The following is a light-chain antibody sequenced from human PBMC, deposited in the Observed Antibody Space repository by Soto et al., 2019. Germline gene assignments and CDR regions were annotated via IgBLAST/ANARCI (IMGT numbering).Light chain of an antibody. CDR3: FSYTSSNSPYV. CDR2: EVT. V-gene: IGLV2-14*01. Sequence: ALTQPASVSGSPGQSITISCTGSTSDVGGYIFVSWYQQHPGKAPKLIIYEVTNRPSGVSNRFSASKSGNTASLTISGLQAEDEADYFCFSYTSSNSPYVFGTGTKLTVL. CDR1: TSDVGGYIF. J-gene: IGLJ1*01.